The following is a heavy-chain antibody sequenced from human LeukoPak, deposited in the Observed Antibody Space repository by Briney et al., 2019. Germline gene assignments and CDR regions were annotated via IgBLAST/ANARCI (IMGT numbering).Heavy chain of an antibody. V-gene: IGHV4-34*01. J-gene: IGHJ4*02. CDR2: INHSGST. D-gene: IGHD1-26*01. CDR3: ARGIVGATTYPY. Sequence: SETLSLTCAVYGGSFSGYYWSWVRQPPGKGLEWIGEINHSGSTNYNPSLKSRVNISGETSKNQFSLKLSSVTAADTAVYYCARGIVGATTYPYWGQGTLVTVSS. CDR1: GGSFSGYY.